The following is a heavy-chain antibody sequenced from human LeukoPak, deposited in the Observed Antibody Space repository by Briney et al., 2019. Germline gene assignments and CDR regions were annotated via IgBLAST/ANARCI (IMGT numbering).Heavy chain of an antibody. CDR2: ISSSSSYI. D-gene: IGHD3-22*01. J-gene: IGHJ4*02. CDR1: GFTFSSCT. CDR3: ARDGYYDSSGYVDY. Sequence: GGSLRLSCAASGFTFSSCTMNWFRQAPGKGLEWFSSISSSSSYIYYTDSVKGRFTISRDNAKNSLYLQMNSLRAEDTAVYYCARDGYYDSSGYVDYWGQGTLVTVSS. V-gene: IGHV3-21*01.